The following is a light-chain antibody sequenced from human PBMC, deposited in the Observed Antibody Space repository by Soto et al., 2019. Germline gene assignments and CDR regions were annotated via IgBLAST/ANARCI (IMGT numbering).Light chain of an antibody. Sequence: EIVLTQSPGTLSLSPGERATLSCRASQSVTSNYLAWYQQKPGQAPRILIFAASSRATDIPDRITGSGSGTDFTLTISSLQPEDFATYYCQQNAITPPWTFGQGTKVEVK. V-gene: IGKV3-20*01. J-gene: IGKJ1*01. CDR2: AAS. CDR3: QQNAITPPWT. CDR1: QSVTSNY.